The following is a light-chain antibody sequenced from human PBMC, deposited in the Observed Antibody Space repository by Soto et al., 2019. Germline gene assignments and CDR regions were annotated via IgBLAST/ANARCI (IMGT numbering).Light chain of an antibody. J-gene: IGLJ2*01. CDR3: SSYAGSNNLVV. CDR1: SSEVGGYNY. CDR2: EVS. Sequence: QSALTQPPSASGSPGQSVTISCTGTSSEVGGYNYVSWYQQHPGKAPKLMIYEVSKRPSGVPDRFSGSKSGNTASLTVSGLQAEDEADYYCSSYAGSNNLVVFGGGTKLTVL. V-gene: IGLV2-8*01.